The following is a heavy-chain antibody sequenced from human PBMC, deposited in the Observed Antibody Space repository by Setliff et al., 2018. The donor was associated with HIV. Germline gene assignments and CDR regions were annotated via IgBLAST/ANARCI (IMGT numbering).Heavy chain of an antibody. CDR2: ASPSGGTT. V-gene: IGHV3-23*01. D-gene: IGHD1-1*01. J-gene: IGHJ4*02. CDR1: DLAFSSYA. Sequence: SLRLSCQASDLAFSSYAMSWVRQAPGKGLEWVSIASPSGGTTYYADSVKGRFSISRDKSKNTLYLQMNSLRVEDTALYYCARDRGDRELDYWGQGMLVTVSS. CDR3: ARDRGDRELDY.